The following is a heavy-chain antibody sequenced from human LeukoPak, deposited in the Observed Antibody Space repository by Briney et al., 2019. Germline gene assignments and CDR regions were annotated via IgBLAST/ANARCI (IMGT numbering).Heavy chain of an antibody. CDR3: AMGRFRRWGY. J-gene: IGHJ4*02. Sequence: SETLSLTCAVYGGSFSGYYWSWIRQPPGKGLEWTGEINHSGSTNYNPSLKSRVTISVDTSKNQFSLKLSSVTAADTAVYYCAMGRFRRWGYWGQGTLVTVSS. D-gene: IGHD4-23*01. CDR2: INHSGST. V-gene: IGHV4-34*01. CDR1: GGSFSGYY.